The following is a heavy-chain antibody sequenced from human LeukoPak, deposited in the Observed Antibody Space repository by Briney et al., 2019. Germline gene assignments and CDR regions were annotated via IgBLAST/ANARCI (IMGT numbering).Heavy chain of an antibody. V-gene: IGHV1-69*13. CDR1: GGTFRGYA. CDR2: IIPIFGTA. J-gene: IGHJ4*02. D-gene: IGHD2-2*01. CDR3: ATSTRSTSYYFDY. Sequence: ASVKVSCKASGGTFRGYAISWVRQAPGQGLEWMGGIIPIFGTANYAQKFQGRVTITADESTSTVYMELSSLRSEVTAVYYCATSTRSTSYYFDYWGQGTLVTFSS.